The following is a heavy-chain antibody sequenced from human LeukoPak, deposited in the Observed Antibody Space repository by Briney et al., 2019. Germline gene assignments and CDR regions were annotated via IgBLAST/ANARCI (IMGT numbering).Heavy chain of an antibody. CDR2: IYYSGST. Sequence: SETLSLTCTVSGGSISSNNYYWGWIRQPPGTGLEWIGSIYYSGSTYYNPSLKSRVTISVDTSKNQFSLNLSSVTAADTAVYYCARQTRGSYPRYFDFWGQGTLVTVSS. CDR3: ARQTRGSYPRYFDF. D-gene: IGHD1-26*01. V-gene: IGHV4-39*01. CDR1: GGSISSNNYY. J-gene: IGHJ4*02.